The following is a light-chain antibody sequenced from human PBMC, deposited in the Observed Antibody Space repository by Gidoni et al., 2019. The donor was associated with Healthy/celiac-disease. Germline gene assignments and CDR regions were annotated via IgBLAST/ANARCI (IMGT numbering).Light chain of an antibody. Sequence: DTQMTQSPSSLSASVGDRVTITCRASQSISSYLNWYQQKPGKAPKLLIYAASSLQSGVPSRFSGSGSGTDFTLTIISLQPEDFATYYCQQSYSTPPYTFGQGTKLEIK. J-gene: IGKJ2*01. CDR1: QSISSY. V-gene: IGKV1-39*01. CDR3: QQSYSTPPYT. CDR2: AAS.